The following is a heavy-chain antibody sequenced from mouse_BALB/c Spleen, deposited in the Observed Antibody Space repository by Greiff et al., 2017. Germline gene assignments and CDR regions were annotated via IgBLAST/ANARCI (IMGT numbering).Heavy chain of an antibody. Sequence: VQLVESGAELVRPGTSVKVSCKASGYAFTNYLIEWVKQRPGQGLEWIGVINPGSGGTNYNEKFKGKATLTADKSSSTAYMQLSSLTSDDSAVYFCARGDYDGGYYAMDYWGQGTSVTVSS. D-gene: IGHD2-4*01. CDR1: GYAFTNYL. CDR3: ARGDYDGGYYAMDY. V-gene: IGHV1-54*03. J-gene: IGHJ4*01. CDR2: INPGSGGT.